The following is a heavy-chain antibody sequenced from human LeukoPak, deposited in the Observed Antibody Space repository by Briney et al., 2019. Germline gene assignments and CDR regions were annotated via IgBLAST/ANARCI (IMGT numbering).Heavy chain of an antibody. D-gene: IGHD1-14*01. CDR1: GFTFSNYN. J-gene: IGHJ5*01. CDR2: INSRSTYI. Sequence: GGSLRLSCGASGFTFSNYNMNWVRQAPGEGLEWVSSINSRSTYIFYADSVMGRFTISRNNAKNSLFLQMNSLRAEDTAVYYCARDETNGFDSWGQGTLVTVSS. CDR3: ARDETNGFDS. V-gene: IGHV3-21*01.